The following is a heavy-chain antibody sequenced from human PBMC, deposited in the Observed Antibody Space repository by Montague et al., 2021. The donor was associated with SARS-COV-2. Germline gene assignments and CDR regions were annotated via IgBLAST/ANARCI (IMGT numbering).Heavy chain of an antibody. CDR1: GDSVSSGNYF. J-gene: IGHJ5*02. CDR3: ARQNYRSGTQYGLGGNWFDP. V-gene: IGHV4-39*01. Sequence: SETLSLTCAVSGDSVSSGNYFWAWIRQPPGKGLEWIGSIFYTGSVEYNASLRSRVTMSVDTSNDHFSLRLDSATAADTAVYFCARQNYRSGTQYGLGGNWFDPWGQGTLVTVSS. D-gene: IGHD3-10*01. CDR2: IFYTGSV.